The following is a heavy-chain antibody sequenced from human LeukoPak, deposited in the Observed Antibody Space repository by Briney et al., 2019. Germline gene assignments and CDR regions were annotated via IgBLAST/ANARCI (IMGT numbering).Heavy chain of an antibody. CDR3: ARYSISPTYYFDF. Sequence: PSETLSLTCTVSGYSISSGYYWGWIRQPPGKGLEWIGNIYHSGNTYYSPSLRSRVTISVDTSKNQLSLKLNSVTAADTAVYYCARYSISPTYYFDFWGQGTLVTVSS. J-gene: IGHJ4*02. V-gene: IGHV4-38-2*02. CDR2: IYHSGNT. D-gene: IGHD6-13*01. CDR1: GYSISSGYY.